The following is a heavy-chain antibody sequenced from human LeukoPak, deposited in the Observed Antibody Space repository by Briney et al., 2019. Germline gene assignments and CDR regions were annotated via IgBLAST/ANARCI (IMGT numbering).Heavy chain of an antibody. V-gene: IGHV3-48*04. CDR1: GFSFSAYN. D-gene: IGHD5-12*01. J-gene: IGHJ3*02. CDR2: INGRGGLI. Sequence: GGSLRLSCAASGFSFSAYNMNWVRQAPGKGLEWVASINGRGGLIYYSDSVKGRFTISRDNAHNSLDLHMNSLRVEDTAVYYCARDRSSGYDDAFDIWGQGTMVTVSS. CDR3: ARDRSSGYDDAFDI.